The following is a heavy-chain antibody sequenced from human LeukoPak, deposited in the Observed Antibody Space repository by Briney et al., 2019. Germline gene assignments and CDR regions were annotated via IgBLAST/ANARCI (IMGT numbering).Heavy chain of an antibody. D-gene: IGHD3-9*01. V-gene: IGHV4-4*07. Sequence: EASETLSLTCTVSGGSISSYYWSWIRQPAGKGLEWIGRIYTSGSTNYNPSLKSRVTMSVDTSKNQFSPKLSSVTAADTAVYYCARDYDILTGQDYWGQGTLVTVSS. CDR1: GGSISSYY. CDR2: IYTSGST. CDR3: ARDYDILTGQDY. J-gene: IGHJ4*02.